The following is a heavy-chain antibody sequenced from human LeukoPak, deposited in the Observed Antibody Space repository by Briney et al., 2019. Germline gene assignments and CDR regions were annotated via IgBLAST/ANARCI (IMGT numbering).Heavy chain of an antibody. CDR1: GYIFTTYA. CDR3: ARGGFDSRWACDI. J-gene: IGHJ3*02. Sequence: GASVKVSCKASGYIFTTYAMNWVRQAPGQGLEWMGWINTNTRNPTYAQDFTGQIVFSLDTSVSTAYLQIDNLKPEDTAAYYCARGGFDSRWACDIWGQGTKVTVSS. V-gene: IGHV7-4-1*01. D-gene: IGHD3-9*01. CDR2: INTNTRNP.